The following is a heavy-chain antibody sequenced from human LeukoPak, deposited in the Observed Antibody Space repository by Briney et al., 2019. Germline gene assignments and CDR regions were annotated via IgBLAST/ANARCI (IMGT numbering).Heavy chain of an antibody. V-gene: IGHV4-39*07. CDR1: GVSISSSSYY. D-gene: IGHD5-24*01. CDR3: ARHRSKWLQSSFDY. CDR2: IYHSGST. Sequence: SETLSLTCTVSGVSISSSSYYWGWIRQPPGKGLEWIGSIYHSGSTYYNPSLKSRVTISVDTSKNQFSLKLSSVTAADTAVYYCARHRSKWLQSSFDYWGQGTLVTVSS. J-gene: IGHJ4*02.